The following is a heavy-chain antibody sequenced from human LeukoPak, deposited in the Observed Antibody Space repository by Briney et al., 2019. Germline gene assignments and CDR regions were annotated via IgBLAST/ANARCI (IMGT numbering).Heavy chain of an antibody. D-gene: IGHD3-9*01. CDR2: IRSKAYGGTT. CDR1: GFTFGDYA. J-gene: IGHJ6*03. V-gene: IGHV3-49*04. CDR3: TRDPILTGSYYYYYYMDV. Sequence: GGSLRLSCTASGFTFGDYAMSWVRQAPGKGLEWVGFIRSKAYGGTTEYAASVKGRFTISRDDSKSIAYLQMNSLKTEDTAVYYCTRDPILTGSYYYYYYMDVWGKGTTVTISS.